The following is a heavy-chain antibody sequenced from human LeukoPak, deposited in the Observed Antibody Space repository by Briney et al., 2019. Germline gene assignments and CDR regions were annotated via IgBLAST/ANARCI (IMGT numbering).Heavy chain of an antibody. CDR2: IKQDGSEK. J-gene: IGHJ4*02. D-gene: IGHD6-19*01. CDR1: GFLVSTNH. Sequence: GGSLRLSCAASGFLVSTNHMTWVRQAPGKGLEWVANIKQDGSEKYYVDSVKGRFTISRDNAKNSLYPQMNSLRAEDTAVYYCARAEQWLGTSDYWGQGTLVTVSS. V-gene: IGHV3-7*04. CDR3: ARAEQWLGTSDY.